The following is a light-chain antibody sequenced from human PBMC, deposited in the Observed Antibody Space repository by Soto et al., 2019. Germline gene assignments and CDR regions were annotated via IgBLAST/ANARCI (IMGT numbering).Light chain of an antibody. J-gene: IGKJ1*01. CDR2: GAS. CDR1: QSVSSN. Sequence: EIVMTQSPATLSVSPGERATLSCRASQSVSSNLAGYQQKPGQAPRLLIYGASNRATGIPARFSGSGSGTEFTLTISSLQSEDFAVYYCQQYNNWPPWTFGQGTKVDIK. CDR3: QQYNNWPPWT. V-gene: IGKV3-15*01.